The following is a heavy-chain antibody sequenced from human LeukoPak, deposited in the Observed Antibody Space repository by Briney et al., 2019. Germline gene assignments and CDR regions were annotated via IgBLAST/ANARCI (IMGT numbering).Heavy chain of an antibody. CDR3: ARIPPDYGSGSYYLDH. V-gene: IGHV3-48*02. J-gene: IGHJ4*02. CDR1: GFTFSSYN. D-gene: IGHD3-10*01. Sequence: GGSLRLSCAASGFTFSSYNMNWVRQAPGKGLEWISYISSGSSTIYYADSVKGRFTISRDNAKSSLYLVMNSLRDEDTAVYYCARIPPDYGSGSYYLDHWGQGTLVTVSS. CDR2: ISSGSSTI.